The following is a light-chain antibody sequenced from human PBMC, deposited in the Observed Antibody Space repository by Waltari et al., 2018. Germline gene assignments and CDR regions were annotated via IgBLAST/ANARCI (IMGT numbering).Light chain of an antibody. CDR2: DVS. CDR3: QQRSNWPGT. CDR1: HSVSSY. J-gene: IGKJ3*01. V-gene: IGKV3-11*01. Sequence: EIVLTQSPATLSLSPGERATLSCRASHSVSSYLDWYQQKPGQAPRLLMYDVSNRATGIPARFSGSGYGTDFTLTISSLEPEDFAVYYCQQRSNWPGTFGPGTKVDIK.